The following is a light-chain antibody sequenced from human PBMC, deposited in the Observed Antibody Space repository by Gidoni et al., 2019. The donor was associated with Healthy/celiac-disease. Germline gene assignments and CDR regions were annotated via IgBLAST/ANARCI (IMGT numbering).Light chain of an antibody. CDR1: QSISSY. CDR3: QHELT. CDR2: AAT. V-gene: IGKV1-39*01. Sequence: IQMTQSPSSLSASGGDRLTITCRASQSISSYLNRYQQKPGKAPKHLIYAATSLQSGVPSRFSGSGYGTDLTLTISSLQPEDFATYGCQHELTFGGGTKLEIK. J-gene: IGKJ4*01.